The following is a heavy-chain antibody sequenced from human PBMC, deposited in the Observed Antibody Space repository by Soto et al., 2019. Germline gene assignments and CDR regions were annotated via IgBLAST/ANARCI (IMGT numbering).Heavy chain of an antibody. Sequence: PSETLSLTCTVSGGSISSYYWSWIRQPPGKGLEWIGYIYYSGSTNYNPSLKSRVTISVDTSKNQFSLKLSSVTAADTAVDYCARAGDRGEFDYLGHGTLVSCSS. CDR1: GGSISSYY. V-gene: IGHV4-59*01. CDR2: IYYSGST. CDR3: ARAGDRGEFDY. J-gene: IGHJ4*01. D-gene: IGHD2-21*02.